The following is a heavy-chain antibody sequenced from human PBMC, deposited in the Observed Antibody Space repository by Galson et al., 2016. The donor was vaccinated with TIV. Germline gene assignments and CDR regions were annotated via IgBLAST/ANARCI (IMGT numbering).Heavy chain of an antibody. CDR2: IYWNDDK. J-gene: IGHJ4*02. CDR3: AHSRGPDIEYCSLNSCPLCFDD. Sequence: PALVKPTQTLTLTCTFSGFSLSSSGVGVGWIRQPPGKAPEWLALIYWNDDKRYSPSPNTRLTITKDTSRNQVVLTMTNVDPEDTATYYCAHSRGPDIEYCSLNSCPLCFDDSGQGTLVTVSS. D-gene: IGHD2-2*01. V-gene: IGHV2-5*01. CDR1: GFSLSSSGVG.